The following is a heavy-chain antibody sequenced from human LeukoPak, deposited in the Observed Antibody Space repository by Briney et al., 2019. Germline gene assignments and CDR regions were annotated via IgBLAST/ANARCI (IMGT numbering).Heavy chain of an antibody. Sequence: SETLSLTCAVYGGSFSGYYWSWIRQPPGKGLEWIGEINHSGSTNYNPSLKSRVTISVDTSKNQFSLKLSSVTAADTAVYYCARVGRYDGFDIWGQGAMVTISS. V-gene: IGHV4-34*01. CDR2: INHSGST. D-gene: IGHD3-16*01. CDR3: ARVGRYDGFDI. J-gene: IGHJ3*02. CDR1: GGSFSGYY.